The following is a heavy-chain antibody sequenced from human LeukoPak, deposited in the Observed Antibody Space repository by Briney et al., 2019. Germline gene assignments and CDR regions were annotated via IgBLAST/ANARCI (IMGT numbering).Heavy chain of an antibody. CDR3: AKVRWELRGPFFDY. D-gene: IGHD1-26*01. J-gene: IGHJ4*02. V-gene: IGHV3-23*01. CDR1: GFTFSSYA. CDR2: ITGSGSST. Sequence: RGSLRLSCAASGFTFSSYAMTWVRQAPGKGLEWVSAITGSGSSTYYADSVKGRFTISRDNSKNTIYVQMNSLRAEDTALYYCAKVRWELRGPFFDYWGQGTLVTVSS.